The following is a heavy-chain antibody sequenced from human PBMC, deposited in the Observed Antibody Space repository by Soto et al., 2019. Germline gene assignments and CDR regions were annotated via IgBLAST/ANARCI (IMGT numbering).Heavy chain of an antibody. CDR3: ARDGAYDYYYSLEVDL. J-gene: IGHJ5*02. V-gene: IGHV3-33*01. CDR2: IWFDGSDQ. CDR1: GFVFSDFG. D-gene: IGHD3-22*01. Sequence: QVQLVESGGGVIQPGKSLRLSCTASGFVFSDFGMHWVRRAPGKGLEWVAIIWFDGSDQHYEDSVKGRFIISRDNSKNTLYLEMSNLIVDDTAVYYCARDGAYDYYYSLEVDLWGQGTLVPVSS.